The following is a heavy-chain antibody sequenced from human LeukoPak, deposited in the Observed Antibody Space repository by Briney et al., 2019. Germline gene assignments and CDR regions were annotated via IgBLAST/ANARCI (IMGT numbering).Heavy chain of an antibody. CDR2: ISGSGGST. J-gene: IGHJ4*02. Sequence: PGGSLRLSCAASGFTFSIYTMNWVRQAPGKGLEWVSAISGSGGSTYYADSVRGRFTISRDNSKNTLYLQMNSLRAEDTAVYYCTKINAYHYDSSGYYFDYWGQGTLVTVSS. V-gene: IGHV3-23*01. CDR1: GFTFSIYT. D-gene: IGHD3-22*01. CDR3: TKINAYHYDSSGYYFDY.